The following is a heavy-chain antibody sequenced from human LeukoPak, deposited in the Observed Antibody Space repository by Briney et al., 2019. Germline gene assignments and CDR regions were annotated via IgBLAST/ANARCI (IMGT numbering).Heavy chain of an antibody. D-gene: IGHD3-10*01. CDR2: IYYSVST. CDR1: GGSISSSSYY. V-gene: IGHV4-39*01. CDR3: ARRRITMVQGVIPPGVACDI. Sequence: SETLSLTCTVSGGSISSSSYYWGWIRQPPGKGLEWIVSIYYSVSTYYNPSLKSRVTISVDTFKKQCSLKLSSVAVADTGVYYCARRRITMVQGVIPPGVACDIWGQGTMVTVSS. J-gene: IGHJ3*02.